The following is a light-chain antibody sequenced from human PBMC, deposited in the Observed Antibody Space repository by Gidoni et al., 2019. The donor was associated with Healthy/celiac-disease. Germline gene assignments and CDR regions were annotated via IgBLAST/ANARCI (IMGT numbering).Light chain of an antibody. Sequence: DIVMTQTPLSLPVTPGEPASISCRSSQSLLHSNGYNYLDWYLQKPGQSPQLLIYLGSNRATGVPDRFSGSGSGTDFTLKISRVEAEDVGVYYCMQGQRTPPTFGQGTKVEIK. CDR3: MQGQRTPPT. CDR2: LGS. CDR1: QSLLHSNGYNY. V-gene: IGKV2-28*01. J-gene: IGKJ1*01.